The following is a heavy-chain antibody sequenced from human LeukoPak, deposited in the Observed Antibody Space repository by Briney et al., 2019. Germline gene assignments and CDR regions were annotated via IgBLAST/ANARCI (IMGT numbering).Heavy chain of an antibody. CDR2: INTNSGNP. Sequence: ASVKVSCKASGYAFTRYAMNWVRQAPGQGLEWMGWINTNSGNPTYAQGFTGRFVFSLDTSVSTAYLQICSLKAEDTAVYYCARGSRVVPAAMPGRNYYGMDVWGKGTRVTVSS. J-gene: IGHJ6*04. V-gene: IGHV7-4-1*01. CDR3: ARGSRVVPAAMPGRNYYGMDV. D-gene: IGHD2-2*01. CDR1: GYAFTRYA.